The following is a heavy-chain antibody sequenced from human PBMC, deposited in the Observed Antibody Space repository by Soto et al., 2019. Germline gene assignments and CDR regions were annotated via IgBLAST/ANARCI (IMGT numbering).Heavy chain of an antibody. CDR3: AKTGPGYFDF. CDR1: GFTFSKSG. J-gene: IGHJ4*02. V-gene: IGHV3-23*01. CDR2: IVPAGTTT. Sequence: EVQLLESGGDLVQPGGSLRLSCAASGFTFSKSGMTWVRQAPGRGPEWVSAIVPAGTTTFYADSVKGRFIISRDNSKSTLSLRMSSVRAEVTAVYYCAKTGPGYFDFWGQGTRVTVSA.